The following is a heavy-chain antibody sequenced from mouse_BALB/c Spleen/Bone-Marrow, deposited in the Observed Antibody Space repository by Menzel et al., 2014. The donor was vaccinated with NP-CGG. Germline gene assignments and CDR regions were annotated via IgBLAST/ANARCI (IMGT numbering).Heavy chain of an antibody. CDR2: ISSGGSYT. Sequence: EVHLVESGGDLVKPGGSLKLSCAASGFTFSSYGMSWVRQTPDKRLEWVATISSGGSYTYYPDSVKGRFTISRDNAKNTLYLQMSSLKPEDTAMYYCARGGGAYYGNYWFAYWGQGTLVTVSA. CDR3: ARGGGAYYGNYWFAY. J-gene: IGHJ3*01. CDR1: GFTFSSYG. V-gene: IGHV5-6*01. D-gene: IGHD2-10*01.